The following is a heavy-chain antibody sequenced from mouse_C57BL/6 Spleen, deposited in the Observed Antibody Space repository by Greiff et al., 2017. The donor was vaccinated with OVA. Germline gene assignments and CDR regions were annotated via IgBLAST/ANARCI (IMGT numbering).Heavy chain of an antibody. J-gene: IGHJ4*01. D-gene: IGHD3-2*02. Sequence: QVQLQQPGAELVKPGASVKLSCKASGYTFTSYWMHWVKQRPGRGLEWIGRIDPNSGGTKYNEKFKSKATLTVYKPSSTAYMQLSSLTSEDSAVYYCAKGEDSSGYDAMDYWGQGTSGTVSS. V-gene: IGHV1-72*01. CDR1: GYTFTSYW. CDR2: IDPNSGGT. CDR3: AKGEDSSGYDAMDY.